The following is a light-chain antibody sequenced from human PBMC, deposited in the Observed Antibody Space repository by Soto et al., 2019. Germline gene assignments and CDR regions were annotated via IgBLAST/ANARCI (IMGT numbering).Light chain of an antibody. J-gene: IGLJ2*01. CDR1: SSDVGYYDL. CDR3: CSYGGSSVV. Sequence: QSALTQPASVSGSPGQSITISCTGTSSDVGYYDLVSWYQHRPGKAPKLIIFEGSKRPSGVSNRFSGSQSGNTASLTISGLQAEDEADYYCCSYGGSSVVFGGGTKLTVL. V-gene: IGLV2-23*01. CDR2: EGS.